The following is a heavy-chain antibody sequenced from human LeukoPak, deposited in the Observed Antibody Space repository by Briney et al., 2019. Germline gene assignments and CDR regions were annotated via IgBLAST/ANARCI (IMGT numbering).Heavy chain of an antibody. J-gene: IGHJ4*02. CDR2: IYYSGRT. Sequence: SQTLSLTCAVSGVSLSSGGYYWSWIRQHPGKGLGWNGYIYYSGRTHINPSLRSRVTISVNTTKNQFSRKLSSVTAADTAGDYCSRGHRQEAYFDYWGQGTLVTVSS. V-gene: IGHV4-31*11. CDR3: SRGHRQEAYFDY. CDR1: GVSLSSGGYY.